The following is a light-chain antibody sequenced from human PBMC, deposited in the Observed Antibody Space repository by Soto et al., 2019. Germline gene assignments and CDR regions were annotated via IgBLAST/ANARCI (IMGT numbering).Light chain of an antibody. CDR1: QGIAPC. Sequence: DVQMTQSPFSLSAFVGDRVTITCRASQGIAPCLAWFQQKSGKDPKPLIYATSTLHSGVPSRFSGSGSGTDFTLTVTSLQPEDVGTYYCQKYNSAPLTFGGGTKVEIK. V-gene: IGKV1-27*01. J-gene: IGKJ4*01. CDR3: QKYNSAPLT. CDR2: ATS.